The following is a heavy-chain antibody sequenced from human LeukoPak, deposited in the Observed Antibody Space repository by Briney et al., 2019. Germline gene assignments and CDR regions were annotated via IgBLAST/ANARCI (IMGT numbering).Heavy chain of an antibody. CDR2: INPNSGGS. V-gene: IGHV1-2*02. CDR1: GYNFAGYH. J-gene: IGHJ6*02. CDR3: ARDRVVTTNYYNMDV. Sequence: ASVKVSCKASGYNFAGYHIHWVRQAPGQGLEWMGWINPNSGGSNYAQKFQGRVTMTRDTSISTAYMELSGLRSDDTAVYYCARDRVVTTNYYNMDVWGQGTTVTVSS. D-gene: IGHD3-22*01.